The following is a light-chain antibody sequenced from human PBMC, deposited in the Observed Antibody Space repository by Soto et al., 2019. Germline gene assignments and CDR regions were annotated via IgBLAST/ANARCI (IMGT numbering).Light chain of an antibody. CDR3: QHSYTVPIA. Sequence: DIQMTQSPSSLSASVGDGVTITCRASQDIIRHLNWYQHKPGRAPRVMIYAASTLQSGVPSRFTGSGSGTEFTLTISGLQPEDFATYYCQHSYTVPIAFGQGTRLEIK. CDR1: QDIIRH. CDR2: AAS. J-gene: IGKJ5*01. V-gene: IGKV1-39*01.